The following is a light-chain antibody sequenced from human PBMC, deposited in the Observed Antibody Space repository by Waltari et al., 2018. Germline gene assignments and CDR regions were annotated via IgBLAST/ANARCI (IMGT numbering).Light chain of an antibody. CDR2: HCH. J-gene: IGLJ3*02. CDR3: AVWDDSLNGPV. CDR1: SSNIGRYS. V-gene: IGLV1-44*01. Sequence: QSVLTQPPSASGTPGQRVTMSCSGSSSNIGRYSVNWYQQLPGTAPNLLIYHCHQRPSGVPARFSGSKSGTSASLAVSGLLSEDEGDYYCAVWDDSLNGPVFGRGTKLTVL.